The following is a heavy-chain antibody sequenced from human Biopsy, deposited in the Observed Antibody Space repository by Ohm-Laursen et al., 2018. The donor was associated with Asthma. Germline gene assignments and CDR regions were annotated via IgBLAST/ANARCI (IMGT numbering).Heavy chain of an antibody. D-gene: IGHD6-25*01. J-gene: IGHJ6*02. CDR2: ISSSGSTT. Sequence: SLRLSCSALGFSFSDYYMTWMRQAPGKGLEWVSSISSSGSTTYPAESVKGRFTISRDNGQKSLFLQMGSLRAEDTAIYYCARVFESSEWGPFYHFGLDVWGQGTTVAVSS. CDR1: GFSFSDYY. CDR3: ARVFESSEWGPFYHFGLDV. V-gene: IGHV3-11*01.